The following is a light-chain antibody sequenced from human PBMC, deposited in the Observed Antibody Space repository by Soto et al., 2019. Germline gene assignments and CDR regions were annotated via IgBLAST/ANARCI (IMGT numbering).Light chain of an antibody. CDR2: AAP. CDR3: QQYYSYPWT. Sequence: AIRMTQSPSSFSAATGDRVTITFRASQGISSYLAWYQQKPGKAPKLLIYAAPTLQSGVPSRFSGSGSGTDFTLTISCLQSEDFATYYCQQYYSYPWTFGQGTKV. J-gene: IGKJ1*01. V-gene: IGKV1-8*01. CDR1: QGISSY.